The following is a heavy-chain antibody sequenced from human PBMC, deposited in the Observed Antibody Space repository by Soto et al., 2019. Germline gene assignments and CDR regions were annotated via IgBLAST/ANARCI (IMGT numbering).Heavy chain of an antibody. Sequence: ASVKVSCKASGYTFTNYGISWVRQAPGQGLEWMGWINTCNGNTNHAQKLQGRVTMTTDTSTSTAYMELSSLRSEDTAVYYCARGTVVTHFDYWGQGTLVTVSS. CDR2: INTCNGNT. CDR1: GYTFTNYG. J-gene: IGHJ4*02. D-gene: IGHD2-15*01. CDR3: ARGTVVTHFDY. V-gene: IGHV1-18*01.